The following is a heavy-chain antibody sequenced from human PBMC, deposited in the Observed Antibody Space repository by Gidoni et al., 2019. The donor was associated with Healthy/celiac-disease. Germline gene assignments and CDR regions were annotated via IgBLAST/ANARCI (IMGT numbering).Heavy chain of an antibody. CDR3: AKGGLGCSSTSCYAGNWFDP. D-gene: IGHD2-2*01. Sequence: EVQLLVSGGGLVQPGGSLRLSCSASGFTFRSYAMSWVRQAPGKGLEWVSAISGSGGSTYYADSVKGRFTISRDNSKNTLYLQMNSLRAEDTAVYYCAKGGLGCSSTSCYAGNWFDPWGQGTLVTVSS. CDR1: GFTFRSYA. V-gene: IGHV3-23*01. CDR2: ISGSGGST. J-gene: IGHJ5*02.